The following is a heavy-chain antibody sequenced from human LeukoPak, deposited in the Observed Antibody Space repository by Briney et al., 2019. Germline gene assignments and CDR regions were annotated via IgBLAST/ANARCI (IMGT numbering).Heavy chain of an antibody. D-gene: IGHD3-22*01. CDR1: GFTVSSYA. CDR2: ISYDGSNK. CDR3: ARKGDYDSSGYWTDY. Sequence: GGSLRLSCAASGFTVSSYAMHWVRQAPGKGLEWVAVISYDGSNKYYADSVKGRFTISRDNSKNTLYLQMNSLRAEDTAVYYCARKGDYDSSGYWTDYWGQGTLVTVSS. V-gene: IGHV3-30-3*01. J-gene: IGHJ4*02.